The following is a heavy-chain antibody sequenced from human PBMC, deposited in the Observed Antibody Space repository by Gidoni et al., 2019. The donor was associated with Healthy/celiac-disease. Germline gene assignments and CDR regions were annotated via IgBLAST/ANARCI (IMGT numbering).Heavy chain of an antibody. CDR2: IKHSGST. Sequence: QAQLQQWGAGLLKLSETLSLTCAVYGGSFSGYYCSWIRQPPGKGLEWIGEIKHSGSTNYHPSLKSRVPISVDTSKNQFSLKLSSVTAADTAVYYCARKGIQLWPNNWFDPWGQGTLVTVSS. CDR3: ARKGIQLWPNNWFDP. CDR1: GGSFSGYY. V-gene: IGHV4-34*01. J-gene: IGHJ5*02. D-gene: IGHD5-18*01.